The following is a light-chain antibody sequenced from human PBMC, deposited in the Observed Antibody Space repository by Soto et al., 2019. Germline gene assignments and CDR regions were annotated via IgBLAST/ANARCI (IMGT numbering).Light chain of an antibody. CDR1: QSVSSTS. CDR2: DSS. Sequence: EIVLTQSPGTLSLSPGERVALSCRASQSVSSTSLAWYQQKPGQAPRLLIYDSSSRATDIPDRFSGSGSGTDFTLTISRLEPEDFAVYYCQQYGGSPPKYTFGQGTKLEIK. J-gene: IGKJ2*01. CDR3: QQYGGSPPKYT. V-gene: IGKV3-20*01.